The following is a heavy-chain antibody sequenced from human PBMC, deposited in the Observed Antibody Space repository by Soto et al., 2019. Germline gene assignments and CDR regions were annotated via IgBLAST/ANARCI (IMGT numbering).Heavy chain of an antibody. Sequence: GGSLRLSCAASGFTFSSYAMSWVRQAPGKGLEWVSAISGSGGSTYYADSVKGRFTISRDNSKNTLYLQMNSLRAEDTAVYYCAKTKTTTVTNYYYYMDVWGKGTTVTVSS. J-gene: IGHJ6*03. D-gene: IGHD4-17*01. CDR3: AKTKTTTVTNYYYYMDV. CDR1: GFTFSSYA. V-gene: IGHV3-23*01. CDR2: ISGSGGST.